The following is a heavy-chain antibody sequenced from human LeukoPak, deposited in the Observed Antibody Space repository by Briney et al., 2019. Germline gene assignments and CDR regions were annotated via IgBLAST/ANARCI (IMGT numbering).Heavy chain of an antibody. CDR3: AKDFSVGVTMIRGPFDP. D-gene: IGHD3-10*01. J-gene: IGHJ5*02. V-gene: IGHV3-23*01. CDR2: ISGSGGST. CDR1: GFTFSTNA. Sequence: GGSLRLSCLTSGFTFSTNAMSWVRQAPGKGLEWVSGISGSGGSTYYADSMKGRFTISRDNSKNTLYLQINSLRAEDTAVYYCAKDFSVGVTMIRGPFDPWGQGTLVTVSS.